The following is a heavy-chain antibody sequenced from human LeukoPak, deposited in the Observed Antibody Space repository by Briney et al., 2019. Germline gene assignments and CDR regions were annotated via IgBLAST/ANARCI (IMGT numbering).Heavy chain of an antibody. V-gene: IGHV3-21*01. CDR1: GFTFSSYS. D-gene: IGHD2-15*01. CDR3: ARAPHPYCSGGNCIYFDY. Sequence: GGSLRLSCSASGFTFSSYSMNWVRQAPGKGLEWVSSISSSSSYIYYTDSVKGRFTLSRDNAKKSLYLQMNSLRAEDTAVYYCARAPHPYCSGGNCIYFDYWGQGTLVTVSS. J-gene: IGHJ4*02. CDR2: ISSSSSYI.